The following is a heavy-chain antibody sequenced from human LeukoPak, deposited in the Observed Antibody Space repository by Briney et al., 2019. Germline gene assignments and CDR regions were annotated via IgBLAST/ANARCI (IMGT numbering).Heavy chain of an antibody. V-gene: IGHV1-46*01. Sequence: ASVKVSCKASGHTFTSYYMHWVRQAPGQGLEWMGIINPSGGSTSYAQKFQGRVTMTRDTSTSTVYMELSSLRSEDTAVYYCARDGITMIVVARDNWFDPWGQGTLVTVSS. CDR1: GHTFTSYY. CDR2: INPSGGST. J-gene: IGHJ5*02. CDR3: ARDGITMIVVARDNWFDP. D-gene: IGHD3-22*01.